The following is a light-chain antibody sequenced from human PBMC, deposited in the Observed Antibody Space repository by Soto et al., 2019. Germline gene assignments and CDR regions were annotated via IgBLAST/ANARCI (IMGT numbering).Light chain of an antibody. CDR2: GAS. J-gene: IGKJ5*01. CDR1: QTVSITY. V-gene: IGKV3-20*01. Sequence: VLTQSPGTLSSSPGESATLSCRASQTVSITYLTCYQQKPGQAPRLLIFGASNRATGIPDRFSGSGSGRDFTLTISGLEPEDFAVYYCQQYGSSPLISFGQGTRLEIK. CDR3: QQYGSSPLIS.